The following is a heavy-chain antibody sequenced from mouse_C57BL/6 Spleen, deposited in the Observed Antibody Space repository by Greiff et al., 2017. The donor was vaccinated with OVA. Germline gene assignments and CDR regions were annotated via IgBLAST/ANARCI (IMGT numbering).Heavy chain of an antibody. CDR3: ATDGYYGNFDV. D-gene: IGHD2-3*01. V-gene: IGHV1-64*01. CDR2: IHPNSGST. CDR1: GYTFTSYW. J-gene: IGHJ1*03. Sequence: VKLQQPGAELVKPGASVKLSCKASGYTFTSYWMHWVKQRPGQGLEWIGMIHPNSGSTNYNEKFKSKATLTVDKSSSTAYMQLSSLTSEDSAVYYCATDGYYGNFDVWGTGTTVTVSS.